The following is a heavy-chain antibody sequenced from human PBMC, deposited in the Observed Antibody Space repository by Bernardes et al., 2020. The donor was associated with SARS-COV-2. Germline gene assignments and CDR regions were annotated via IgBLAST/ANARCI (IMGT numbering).Heavy chain of an antibody. CDR1: GFTFSSYW. J-gene: IGHJ4*02. CDR2: INGDGSSI. CDR3: ARGSGNYYFDY. Sequence: SLRLSCAASGFTFSSYWMHWVRLGPGKGPVWVSRINGDGSSINYADSVKGRFTISRDNARNTLYLEMNSLRAEDTAVYYCARGSGNYYFDYWGQGTLVTVSS. D-gene: IGHD1-26*01. V-gene: IGHV3-74*01.